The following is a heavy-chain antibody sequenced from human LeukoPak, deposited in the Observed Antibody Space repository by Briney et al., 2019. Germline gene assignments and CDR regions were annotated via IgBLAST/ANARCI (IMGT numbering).Heavy chain of an antibody. Sequence: PSETLSLTCTVSGGSICTYYWSWIRQPPGKGLEWIGYIHYSGSTNYNPSLKSRVTISVETFRNQFSLELSSVDAGDTAMNYWGVGWGGIAVAGTGGWFDPWGQGTLVTVSS. J-gene: IGHJ5*02. CDR3: GVGWGGIAVAGTGGWFDP. V-gene: IGHV4-59*01. CDR1: GGSICTYY. CDR2: IHYSGST. D-gene: IGHD6-19*01.